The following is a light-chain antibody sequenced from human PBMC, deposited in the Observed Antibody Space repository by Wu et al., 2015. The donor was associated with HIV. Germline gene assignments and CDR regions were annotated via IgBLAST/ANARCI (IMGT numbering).Light chain of an antibody. Sequence: DIQMTQSPSILSASIGDRVTITCRASQSISNYLNWYQQKPGKAPKLLISAASSLQSGVPSRFSGGGSGTDFTLSISSLQPDDFASYYCQQSYSSPWTFGQGTKVEIK. CDR1: QSISNY. V-gene: IGKV1-39*01. J-gene: IGKJ1*01. CDR3: QQSYSSPWT. CDR2: AAS.